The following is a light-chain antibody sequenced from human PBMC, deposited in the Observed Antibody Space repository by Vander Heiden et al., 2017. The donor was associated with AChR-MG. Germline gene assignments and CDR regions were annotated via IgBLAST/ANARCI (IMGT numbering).Light chain of an antibody. CDR3: HQYYTTPT. CDR2: WAS. V-gene: IGKV4-1*01. J-gene: IGKJ4*01. Sequence: DIVMTQSPDSLAVYLGERATINCKSSQSVLYSSNNKNYLAWYQQKPGQPPKLLIYWASTRESGVPDRFSGSGSGTDFTLTISSLQAEDVAVYYCHQYYTTPTFGGGTKVEIK. CDR1: QSVLYSSNNKNY.